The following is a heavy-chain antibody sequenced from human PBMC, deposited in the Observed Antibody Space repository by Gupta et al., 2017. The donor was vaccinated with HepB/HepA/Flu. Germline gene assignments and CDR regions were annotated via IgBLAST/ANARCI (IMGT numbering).Heavy chain of an antibody. CDR3: ARDYGGNRGYGY. CDR2: IIPIFGTA. V-gene: IGHV1-69*06. Sequence: EVKKPGSSVKVSCKASGGTFSSYAISWVRQAPGQGLEWMGGIIPIFGTANYAQKFQGRVTITADKSTSTAYMELRSLRSEDTAVYYSARDYGGNRGYGYWGQGTLVTVYS. J-gene: IGHJ4*02. D-gene: IGHD4-17*01. CDR1: GGTFSSYA.